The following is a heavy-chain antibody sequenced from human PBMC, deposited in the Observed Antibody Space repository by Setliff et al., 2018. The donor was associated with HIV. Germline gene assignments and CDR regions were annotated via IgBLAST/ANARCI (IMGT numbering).Heavy chain of an antibody. V-gene: IGHV3-23*02. CDR3: AKDVKFFPVPDRGEYIDY. Sequence: PGGSLRLSCEVSGFTFSTYAMAWVRQAPGKGLEWVSGVSDSGGFTNYVDSVKGRFTNSRDNSKSTVYLQRNSLSAEDTAVYCGAKDVKFFPVPDRGEYIDYGGQGTLVTVSS. D-gene: IGHD5-12*01. CDR1: GFTFSTYA. CDR2: VSDSGGFT. J-gene: IGHJ4*02.